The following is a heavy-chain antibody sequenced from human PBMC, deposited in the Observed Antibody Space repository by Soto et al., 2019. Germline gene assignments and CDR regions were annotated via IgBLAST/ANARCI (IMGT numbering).Heavy chain of an antibody. CDR1: GGSFSGYY. CDR3: ASPAARPLRGYYYYYGMDV. CDR2: INHSGST. Sequence: PSETLSLTCAVYGGSFSGYYWSWIRQPPGKGPEWIGEINHSGSTNYNPSLKSRVTISVDTSKNQFSLKLSSVTAADTAVYYCASPAARPLRGYYYYYGMDVWGQGTTVTVSS. D-gene: IGHD6-6*01. V-gene: IGHV4-34*01. J-gene: IGHJ6*02.